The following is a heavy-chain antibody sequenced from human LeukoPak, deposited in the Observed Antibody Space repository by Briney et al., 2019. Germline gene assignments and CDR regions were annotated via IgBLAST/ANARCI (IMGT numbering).Heavy chain of an antibody. Sequence: GAPLQISGQGAGSSFSSYWISWVRRLPGKGLEWMGRIDPGDSFTNYRPSWGGRVTISADKSLSTVYLQWSSLKASDTAIYYCARDGGGVSSWVSHWGQGTLVTVSS. D-gene: IGHD2-8*02. CDR1: GSSFSSYW. J-gene: IGHJ4*02. CDR2: IDPGDSFT. V-gene: IGHV5-10-1*01. CDR3: ARDGGGVSSWVSH.